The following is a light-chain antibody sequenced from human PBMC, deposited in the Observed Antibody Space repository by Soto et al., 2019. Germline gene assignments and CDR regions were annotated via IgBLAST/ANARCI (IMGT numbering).Light chain of an antibody. CDR2: LGS. Sequence: DIVMTQSPLALPVTSGEPASISCRSSQSLLHSNGYNSLDWYSQKLGQSPQLLIYLGSIRASGVPDRFSGSGSDRDFTLKISRVEAEDVGVYYCMQTRQTPYTFGQGTKLELK. V-gene: IGKV2-28*01. CDR1: QSLLHSNGYNS. J-gene: IGKJ2*01. CDR3: MQTRQTPYT.